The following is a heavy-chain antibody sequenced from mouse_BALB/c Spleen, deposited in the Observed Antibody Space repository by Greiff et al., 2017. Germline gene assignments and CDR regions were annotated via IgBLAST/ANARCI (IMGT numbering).Heavy chain of an antibody. V-gene: IGHV1S137*01. CDR1: GYTFTDYA. J-gene: IGHJ3*01. CDR3: ARDYYGSSYFAY. Sequence: VQLQQSGAELVRPGVSVKISCKGSGYTFTDYAMHWVKQSHAKSLEWIGVISTYYGDASYNQKFKGKATTTVDKSSSTAYMELARLTSEDSAIYYCARDYYGSSYFAYWGQGTLVTVSA. D-gene: IGHD1-1*01. CDR2: ISTYYGDA.